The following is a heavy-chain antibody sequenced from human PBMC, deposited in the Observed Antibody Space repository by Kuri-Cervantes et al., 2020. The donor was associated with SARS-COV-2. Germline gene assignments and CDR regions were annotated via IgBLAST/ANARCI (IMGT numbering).Heavy chain of an antibody. CDR2: IYYSGSA. Sequence: SETLSLTCTVSGGSISSSSYYWGWIRQPPGKGLEWIGSIYYSGSAYYNPSLKSRVTISVDTSKNQFSPKLSSVTAADTAVYYCASYVVVPAAPLDYWGQGTLVTVSS. D-gene: IGHD2-2*01. J-gene: IGHJ4*02. CDR1: GGSISSSSYY. CDR3: ASYVVVPAAPLDY. V-gene: IGHV4-39*01.